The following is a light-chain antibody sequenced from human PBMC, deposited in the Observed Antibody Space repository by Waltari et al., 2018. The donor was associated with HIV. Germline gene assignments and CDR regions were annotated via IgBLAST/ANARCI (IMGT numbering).Light chain of an antibody. CDR3: QQYKNFPIT. V-gene: IGKV1D-13*01. J-gene: IGKJ5*01. CDR1: QAIATS. Sequence: AILLTQSPSSLSASLGDRVTLTCRASQAIATSLAWYQQKTGSPPKLLISDASSLDRGVPSRFSGGGSETHFTLTINGLRAEDFATYYCQQYKNFPITFGQGTRREIK. CDR2: DAS.